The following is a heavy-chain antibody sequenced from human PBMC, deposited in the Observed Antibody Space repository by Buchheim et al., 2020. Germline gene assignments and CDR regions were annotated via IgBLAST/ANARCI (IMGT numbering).Heavy chain of an antibody. J-gene: IGHJ4*02. CDR2: INPSGGST. V-gene: IGHV1-46*01. CDR3: ARGTYYYDSSGYYPVYFDY. Sequence: QVQLVQSGAEVKKPGASVKVSCKASGYTFTSYSMHWVRQAPGQGLEWMGIINPSGGSTSYAQNFKGRVTMTRDTSTNTVYMELSSLRSEDTALYFCARGTYYYDSSGYYPVYFDYWGQGAL. CDR1: GYTFTSYS. D-gene: IGHD3-22*01.